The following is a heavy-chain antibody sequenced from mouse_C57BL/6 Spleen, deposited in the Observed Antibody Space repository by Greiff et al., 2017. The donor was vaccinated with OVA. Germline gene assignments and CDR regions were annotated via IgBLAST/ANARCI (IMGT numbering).Heavy chain of an antibody. Sequence: EVKVVESGGGLVQPGGSLKLSCAASGFTFSDYYMYWVRQTPEKRLEWVAYISNGGGSTYYPDTVKGRFTISRDNAKNTLYLQMSRLKSEDTAMYYCARWGMDYWGQGTSVTVSS. CDR3: ARWGMDY. CDR2: ISNGGGST. CDR1: GFTFSDYY. J-gene: IGHJ4*01. V-gene: IGHV5-12*01.